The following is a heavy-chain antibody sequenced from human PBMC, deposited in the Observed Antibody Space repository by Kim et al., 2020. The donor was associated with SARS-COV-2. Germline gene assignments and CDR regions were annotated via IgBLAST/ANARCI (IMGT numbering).Heavy chain of an antibody. Sequence: SETLSLTCNVSDFSISPGFYWCWFRQSPGRRLEWLGGISHCDNTYYSHSLNSRLAMSLDTTKNKLSLMLPSFTAAATTAFYCSRGRPSHLAWFVIRGEG. CDR1: DFSISPGFY. V-gene: IGHV4-38-2*02. CDR3: SRGRPSHLAWFVI. CDR2: ISHCDNT. J-gene: IGHJ5*02. D-gene: IGHD6-6*01.